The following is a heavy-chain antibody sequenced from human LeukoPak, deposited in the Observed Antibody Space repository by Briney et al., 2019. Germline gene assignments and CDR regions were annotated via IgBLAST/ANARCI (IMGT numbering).Heavy chain of an antibody. Sequence: PGGSLRLSCAASGFSFSRYGLHWVRQAPGKGLEWVAFIRYDGSNKYYADSVKGRFTISRDNSKNTLYLQMNSLRAEDTAVYYCAKDHKGGGAFDIWGQGTMVTVSS. J-gene: IGHJ3*02. CDR3: AKDHKGGGAFDI. CDR1: GFSFSRYG. CDR2: IRYDGSNK. D-gene: IGHD1-26*01. V-gene: IGHV3-30*02.